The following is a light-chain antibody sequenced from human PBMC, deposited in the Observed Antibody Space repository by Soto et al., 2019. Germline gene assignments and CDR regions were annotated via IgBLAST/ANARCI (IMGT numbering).Light chain of an antibody. CDR3: QQRSNWPLT. Sequence: EIVLTQSPATLSLSPGERATLSCRASQSVSSYLAWYQQKPGQAPSLLIYDASNRATGIPVSFSGSGSGTDFTLTISSLEPEDFAFYYCQQRSNWPLTFGGGTKVDIK. J-gene: IGKJ4*01. CDR1: QSVSSY. V-gene: IGKV3-11*01. CDR2: DAS.